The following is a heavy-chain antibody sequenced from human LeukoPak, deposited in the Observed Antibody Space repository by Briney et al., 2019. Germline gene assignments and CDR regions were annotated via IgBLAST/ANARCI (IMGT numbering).Heavy chain of an antibody. D-gene: IGHD6-13*01. V-gene: IGHV3-30*04. J-gene: IGHJ5*02. CDR3: ARDTLPTGYSSSWYGNWFDP. CDR2: ISYDGSNK. CDR1: GFTFSSYA. Sequence: PGGSLRLSCAASGFTFSSYAMHWVRQAPGKGLEWVAVISYDGSNKYYADSVKGRFTISRDNSKNTLYLQMNSLRAEDTAVYYCARDTLPTGYSSSWYGNWFDPWGQGALVTVSS.